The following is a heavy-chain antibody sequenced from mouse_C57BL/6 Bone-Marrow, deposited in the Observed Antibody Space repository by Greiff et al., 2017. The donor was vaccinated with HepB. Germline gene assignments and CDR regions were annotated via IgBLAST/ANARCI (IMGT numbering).Heavy chain of an antibody. CDR3: ARLSHLYFDV. CDR2: IYPGSGNT. V-gene: IGHV1-76*01. Sequence: QVQLQQSGAELVRPGASVKLSCKASGYTFTDYYINWVKQRPGQGLEWIARIYPGSGNTYYNEKFKGKATLTAEKSSITAYMQLSSLTSEDSAVYFCARLSHLYFDVWGTGTTVTVSS. J-gene: IGHJ1*03. CDR1: GYTFTDYY.